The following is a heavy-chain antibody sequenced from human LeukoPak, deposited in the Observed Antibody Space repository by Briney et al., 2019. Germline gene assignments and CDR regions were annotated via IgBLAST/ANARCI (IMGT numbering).Heavy chain of an antibody. CDR1: GFSLSTSGVN. V-gene: IGHV2-5*01. J-gene: IGHJ4*02. D-gene: IGHD3-22*01. CDR2: LYWNDDK. CDR3: AHSSYDTSGYYYFDY. Sequence: SGPTLVNPTQTLTLTCTFSGFSLSTSGVNVGWIRQPPGKALEWLALLYWNDDKPYSPSLKSRLTITKDTSRNQVVLTMTNMDPVDTATYYCAHSSYDTSGYYYFDYWGLGTLVTVSS.